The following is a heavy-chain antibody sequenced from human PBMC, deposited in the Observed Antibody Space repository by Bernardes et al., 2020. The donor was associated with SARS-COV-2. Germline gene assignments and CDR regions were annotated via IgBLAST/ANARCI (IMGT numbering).Heavy chain of an antibody. J-gene: IGHJ3*02. D-gene: IGHD2-2*01. CDR1: GGSISTYY. Sequence: SEPLSLTCTVSGGSISTYYWSWIRQSPGKGLEWIGFIFYSGSTNYNPSLKSRVTISVDTSKNQFSLKLSSVTAADTAVYYCAGLLFLPAAMVGVSIFDIWGQGTMVTVSS. V-gene: IGHV4-59*01. CDR2: IFYSGST. CDR3: AGLLFLPAAMVGVSIFDI.